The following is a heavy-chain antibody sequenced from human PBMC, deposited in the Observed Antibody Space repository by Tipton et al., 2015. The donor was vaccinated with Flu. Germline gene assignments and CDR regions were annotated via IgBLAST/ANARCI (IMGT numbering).Heavy chain of an antibody. CDR3: ARDLVGSGIDY. V-gene: IGHV3-66*02. CDR2: IYRGGTT. Sequence: GSLRLSCAASGFTVSSKYMGWVRQAPGKGLQWVSVIYRGGTTYVADSVKGRCTISRDNSKNTLYLQMNSLRAEDTAVYYCARDLVGSGIDYWGQGTRVTVSS. J-gene: IGHJ4*02. D-gene: IGHD2-8*02. CDR1: GFTVSSKY.